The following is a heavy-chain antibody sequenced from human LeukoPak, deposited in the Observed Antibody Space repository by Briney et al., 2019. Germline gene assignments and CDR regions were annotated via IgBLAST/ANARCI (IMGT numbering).Heavy chain of an antibody. V-gene: IGHV4-39*01. CDR1: GGSISSSSYY. D-gene: IGHD6-13*01. CDR2: INYSGST. Sequence: SETLSLTCTVSGGSISSSSYYWGWIRQPPGEGLEWIGSINYSGSTHYNPSLKSRVTISVDTSKNQFSLELTSVTAADTAVYYCASRPGYSSSWYYFDYWGQGTLVTVSA. CDR3: ASRPGYSSSWYYFDY. J-gene: IGHJ4*02.